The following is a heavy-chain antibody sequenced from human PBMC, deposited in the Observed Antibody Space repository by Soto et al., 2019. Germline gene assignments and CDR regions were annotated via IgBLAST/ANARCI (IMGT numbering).Heavy chain of an antibody. CDR1: GYSFTSYW. Sequence: GESLKISCKGSGYSFTSYWIGWVRQMPGKGLEWMGIIYPGDSDTRYSPSFQGQVTISADKSISTAYLQWSSLKASDTAMYYCARTDFWGGSSESYYYGMDVWGQGTTVTVSS. V-gene: IGHV5-51*01. D-gene: IGHD3-3*01. CDR3: ARTDFWGGSSESYYYGMDV. CDR2: IYPGDSDT. J-gene: IGHJ6*02.